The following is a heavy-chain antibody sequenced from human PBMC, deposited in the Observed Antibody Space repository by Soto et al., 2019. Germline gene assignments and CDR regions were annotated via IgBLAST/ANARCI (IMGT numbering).Heavy chain of an antibody. CDR3: ARAFGSTMPSLY. Sequence: PSETLSLTCNFSGGSISSYYCNWIRQSPGKGLDRIGYIYYTGSTNYNPSLKSRVTISVDTSNNQFSLRLSSVTAADTAVYYCARAFGSTMPSLYWGQGTLVTVSS. CDR2: IYYTGST. CDR1: GGSISSYY. D-gene: IGHD2-2*01. V-gene: IGHV4-59*01. J-gene: IGHJ4*02.